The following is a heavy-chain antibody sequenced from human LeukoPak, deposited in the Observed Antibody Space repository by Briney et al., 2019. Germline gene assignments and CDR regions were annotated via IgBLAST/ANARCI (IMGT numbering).Heavy chain of an antibody. CDR2: INAANGNT. Sequence: GASVKVSCKASGYTFTDFYMLWVRQAPGQGLEWMGWINAANGNTKSSQKFQGRVTITRDTSATTAYMELSSLRPEDTAVYYCARGGTFDYWGQGTLVTVSS. CDR1: GYTFTDFY. V-gene: IGHV1/OR15-3*02. J-gene: IGHJ4*02. CDR3: ARGGTFDY.